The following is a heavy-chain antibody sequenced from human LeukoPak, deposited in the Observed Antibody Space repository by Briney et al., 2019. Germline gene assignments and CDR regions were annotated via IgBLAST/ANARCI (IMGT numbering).Heavy chain of an antibody. V-gene: IGHV1-46*01. CDR1: GYTFTSYY. Sequence: GASVKVSCKASGYTFTSYYMHWVRQAPGQGLEWMGIINPSGGSTSYAQKFQGRVTMTSDTSTSTVYMELSSLRSEDTAVYYCARDPDYYDSSGSLDYWGQGTLVTVSS. CDR3: ARDPDYYDSSGSLDY. D-gene: IGHD3-22*01. J-gene: IGHJ4*02. CDR2: INPSGGST.